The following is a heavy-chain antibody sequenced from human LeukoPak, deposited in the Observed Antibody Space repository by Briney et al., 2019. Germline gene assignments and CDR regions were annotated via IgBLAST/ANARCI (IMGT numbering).Heavy chain of an antibody. CDR1: GFTFDDYG. CDR3: ARGKTSQNIVTRKTYNWFDP. J-gene: IGHJ5*02. CDR2: INGNGGST. D-gene: IGHD2/OR15-2a*01. Sequence: GGSLRLSCAASGFTFDDYGMSWVRQGPGKGLEWVSAINGNGGSTVYADSVKGRFTISRDNAKNSLYLQMKSLRAEDTAVYYCARGKTSQNIVTRKTYNWFDPWGQGTLVTVSS. V-gene: IGHV3-20*04.